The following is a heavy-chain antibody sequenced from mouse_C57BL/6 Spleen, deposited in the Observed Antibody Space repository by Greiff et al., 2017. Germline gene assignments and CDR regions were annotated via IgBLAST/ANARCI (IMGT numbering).Heavy chain of an antibody. V-gene: IGHV1-80*01. D-gene: IGHD2-5*01. CDR2: IYPGDGDT. CDR1: GYAFSSYW. CDR3: AREGAYYSNRYFDV. Sequence: VQLQQSGAELVKPGASVKISCKASGYAFSSYWMNWVKQRPGKGLEWIGQIYPGDGDTNYNGKFKGKATLTADKSSSTAYMQLSSLTSEDSAVYFCAREGAYYSNRYFDVWGTGTTVTVSS. J-gene: IGHJ1*03.